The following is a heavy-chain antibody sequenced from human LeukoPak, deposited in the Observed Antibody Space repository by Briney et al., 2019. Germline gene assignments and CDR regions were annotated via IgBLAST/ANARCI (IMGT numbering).Heavy chain of an antibody. CDR3: ARGGDGTHHYYYYYMDV. CDR1: GGSISSGGYY. D-gene: IGHD1-1*01. CDR2: IYYSGST. V-gene: IGHV4-31*03. J-gene: IGHJ6*03. Sequence: SQTLSLTCTVSGGSISSGGYYWSWIRQHPGKGLEWIGYIYYSGSTYYNPSLKSRVTISVDTSKNQFSLKLSSVTAADTAVYYCARGGDGTHHYYYYYMDVWGKGTTVTVSS.